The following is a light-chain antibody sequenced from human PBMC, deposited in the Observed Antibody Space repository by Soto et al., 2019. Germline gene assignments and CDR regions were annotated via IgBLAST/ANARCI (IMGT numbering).Light chain of an antibody. Sequence: QSALTQPASVSGSPGQSITISCTGTSSDVGSYNLVSWYQQHPGKAPKLLIFEVSSRPSGVSNRFSGSKSGSTASLTISGLQAEDEADYYCSSYADSDTLYVFGTWTKVTVL. CDR2: EVS. CDR3: SSYADSDTLYV. CDR1: SSDVGSYNL. V-gene: IGLV2-14*02. J-gene: IGLJ1*01.